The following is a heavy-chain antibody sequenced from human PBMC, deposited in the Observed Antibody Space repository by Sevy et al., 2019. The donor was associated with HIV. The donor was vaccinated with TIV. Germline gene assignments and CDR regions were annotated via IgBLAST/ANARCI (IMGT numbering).Heavy chain of an antibody. D-gene: IGHD6-13*01. V-gene: IGHV3-30*02. CDR1: RFIFNDYG. CDR3: AKNTAAAGAGGFDY. CDR2: IQYDGNDK. J-gene: IGHJ4*02. Sequence: GGSLRLSCAASRFIFNDYGMHWVRQAPRKGLEWVAFIQYDGNDKYYADSMRGRFTITRDNCKNIPFLQMNSLRSEDTAMYYCAKNTAAAGAGGFDYWVQGTLVTVSS.